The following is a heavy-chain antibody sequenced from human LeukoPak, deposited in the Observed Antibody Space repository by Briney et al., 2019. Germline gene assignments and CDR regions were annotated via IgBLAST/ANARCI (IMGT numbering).Heavy chain of an antibody. Sequence: SGTLSLTCTVSGGSISSSSYYWGWIRQPPGKGLEWIGYIYYSGSTNYNPSLKSRVTISVDTSKNQFSLKLSSVTAADTAVYYCARVHFVGYYDSSGYYDYWGQGTLVTVSS. CDR1: GGSISSSSYY. J-gene: IGHJ4*02. D-gene: IGHD3-22*01. CDR3: ARVHFVGYYDSSGYYDY. V-gene: IGHV4-61*05. CDR2: IYYSGST.